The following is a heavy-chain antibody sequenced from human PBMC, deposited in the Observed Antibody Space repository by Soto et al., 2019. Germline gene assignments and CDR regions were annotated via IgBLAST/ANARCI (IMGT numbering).Heavy chain of an antibody. CDR1: GFTFSSYS. CDR2: ISSSSSTI. D-gene: IGHD6-13*01. CDR3: GGLGYSPRRYFDY. V-gene: IGHV3-48*01. Sequence: EVQLVESGGGLVQPGGSLRLSCAASGFTFSSYSMNWVRQAPGKGLEWVSYISSSSSTIYYADSVKGRFTISRDNAKNSLYLQMYSLRAEDTDVDYCGGLGYSPRRYFDYWGQGTLVTVSS. J-gene: IGHJ4*02.